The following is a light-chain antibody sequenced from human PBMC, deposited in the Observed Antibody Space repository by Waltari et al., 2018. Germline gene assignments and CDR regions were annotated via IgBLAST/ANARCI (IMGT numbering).Light chain of an antibody. CDR2: DCI. Sequence: WYQQHPVRAPKLILYDCIKRPSGVSARFSGSKSADTASLTILGLQAEDEADYYCNSYATANSWVFGGGTKLTVL. CDR3: NSYATANSWV. V-gene: IGLV2-14*02. J-gene: IGLJ3*02.